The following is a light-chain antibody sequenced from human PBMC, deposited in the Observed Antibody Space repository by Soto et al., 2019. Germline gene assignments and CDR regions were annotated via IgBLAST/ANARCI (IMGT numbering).Light chain of an antibody. Sequence: DIQMTQSPSTLSASVGDRVTITCRASQSISSWLAWYQQAPGKVPKLLIYDASSLQSGVPSRFSGSGSGTEFTLTISSPQPDDFATYYCQQYKSSSWTFGPGTKVDIK. CDR2: DAS. V-gene: IGKV1-5*01. CDR1: QSISSW. J-gene: IGKJ1*01. CDR3: QQYKSSSWT.